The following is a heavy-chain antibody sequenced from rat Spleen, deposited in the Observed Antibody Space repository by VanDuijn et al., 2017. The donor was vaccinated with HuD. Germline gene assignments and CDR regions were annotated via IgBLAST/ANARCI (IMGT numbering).Heavy chain of an antibody. CDR1: GFTFSNYD. V-gene: IGHV5S23*01. J-gene: IGHJ3*01. CDR2: ISPSGGST. CDR3: VRQDTSGYSNWFAY. D-gene: IGHD4-3*01. Sequence: EVQLVESDGGLVQPGRSLKLSCAASGFTFSNYDMAWVRQAPTEGLEWVASISPSGGSTYYRDSVKGRFTVTRDNTKSTLYLQMDSLRSEDTATYYCVRQDTSGYSNWFAYWGQGTLVTVSS.